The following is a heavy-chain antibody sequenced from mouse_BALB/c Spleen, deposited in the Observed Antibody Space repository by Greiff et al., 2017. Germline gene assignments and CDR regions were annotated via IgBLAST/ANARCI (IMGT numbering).Heavy chain of an antibody. CDR3: ARNYGNCWFAY. D-gene: IGHD2-1*01. Sequence: QVQLKQSGAELVRPGTSVKISCKASGYTFTNYWLGWVKQRPGHGLEWIGDIYPGGGYTNYNEKFKGKATLTADTSSSTAYMQLSSLTSEDSAVYFCARNYGNCWFAYWGQGTLVTVSA. CDR2: IYPGGGYT. CDR1: GYTFTNYW. V-gene: IGHV1-63*02. J-gene: IGHJ3*01.